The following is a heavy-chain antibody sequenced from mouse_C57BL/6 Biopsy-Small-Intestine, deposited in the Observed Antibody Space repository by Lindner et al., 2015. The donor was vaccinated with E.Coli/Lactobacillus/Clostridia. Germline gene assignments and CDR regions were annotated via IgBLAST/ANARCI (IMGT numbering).Heavy chain of an antibody. V-gene: IGHV1S26*01. CDR3: ARGGGTYSQPDSFDS. D-gene: IGHD2-10*01. CDR2: VRTHSGDT. Sequence: SVKVSCKASGYIFTTYGINWVRQAPGQGLEWMGWVRTHSGDTDYLQKFQGRVTMTTDISTSTVYMELRSLRSDDTAVYYCARGGGTYSQPDSFDSWGQGTLVTVS. J-gene: IGHJ3*01. CDR1: GYIFTTYG.